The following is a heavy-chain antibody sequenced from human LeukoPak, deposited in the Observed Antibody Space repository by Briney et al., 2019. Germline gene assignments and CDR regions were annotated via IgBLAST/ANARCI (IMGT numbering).Heavy chain of an antibody. V-gene: IGHV4-59*01. CDR2: INYSGST. D-gene: IGHD4-17*01. CDR3: ARDYGDIPPDWYYDL. CDR1: GGSISRYY. J-gene: IGHJ2*01. Sequence: SETLSLTCTVSGGSISRYYWSWIRQPPGKGLEWIGYINYSGSTNYNPSLKSRVTISVDTTKNQFSLKLRSVTAADTAVYYCARDYGDIPPDWYYDLWGRGTLVTVSS.